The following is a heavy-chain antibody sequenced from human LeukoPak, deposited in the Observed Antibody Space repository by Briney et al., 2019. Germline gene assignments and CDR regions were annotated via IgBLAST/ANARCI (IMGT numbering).Heavy chain of an antibody. CDR2: INHSGST. Sequence: SETLSLTCAVYGGSFSGYYWSWIRQPPGKGLEWIGEINHSGSTNYNPSLKSRVTISVDTSKNQFSLKLSSVTAAHTAVYYCARGRESYYDSSGYYPWGQGTLVTVSS. D-gene: IGHD3-22*01. J-gene: IGHJ5*02. CDR1: GGSFSGYY. CDR3: ARGRESYYDSSGYYP. V-gene: IGHV4-34*01.